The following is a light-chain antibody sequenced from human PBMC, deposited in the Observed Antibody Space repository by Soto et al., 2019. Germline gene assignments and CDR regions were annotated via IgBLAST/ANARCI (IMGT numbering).Light chain of an antibody. CDR2: DAS. J-gene: IGKJ1*01. Sequence: DIQMTQSPSTLSASVGDRVTITCRASQSISSWLAWYQQKPGKAPKLLIHDASSLESGVPSRFSGSGSGTEFTLTISSLQPDDFATYYCQQYNSYPWTVGQGTKVEIK. CDR3: QQYNSYPWT. V-gene: IGKV1-5*01. CDR1: QSISSW.